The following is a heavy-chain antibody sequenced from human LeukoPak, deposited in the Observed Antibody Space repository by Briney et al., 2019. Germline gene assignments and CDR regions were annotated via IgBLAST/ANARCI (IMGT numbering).Heavy chain of an antibody. CDR1: GLTLGNNA. J-gene: IGHJ4*02. CDR2: LSHDGNWI. Sequence: PETTLRLSCADPGLTLGNNAVYWVRHDQGKGLEWVAVLSHDGNWIFYADSVKGRFSISRDISTNTLYLQMNSLRDEDTALYYCARDSTGTLDYWGQGTLVTVSS. V-gene: IGHV3-30*01. D-gene: IGHD1/OR15-1a*01. CDR3: ARDSTGTLDY.